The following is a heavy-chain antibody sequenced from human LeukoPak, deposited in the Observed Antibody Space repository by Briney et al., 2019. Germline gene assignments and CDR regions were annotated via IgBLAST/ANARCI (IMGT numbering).Heavy chain of an antibody. Sequence: PGGSLRLSCATSGFTFSHHGMNWVRQAPGKGLEWVSGIRADAVTTYYADSVKGRFIISRDNSKNTVYLQMNSLSAEGAAVYYCVKDDGWVQYANWGQGTLVTVSS. CDR3: VKDDGWVQYAN. CDR2: IRADAVTT. D-gene: IGHD5-24*01. V-gene: IGHV3-23*01. J-gene: IGHJ4*02. CDR1: GFTFSHHG.